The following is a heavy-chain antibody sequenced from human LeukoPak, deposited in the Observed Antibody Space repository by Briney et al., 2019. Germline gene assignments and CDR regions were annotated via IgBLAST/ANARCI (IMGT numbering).Heavy chain of an antibody. CDR3: ARGTSITGRFDP. J-gene: IGHJ5*02. CDR1: GGSFSGYY. V-gene: IGHV4-34*01. Sequence: PSETLSLTCAVYGGSFSGYYWSWIRQPPGKGLEWIGEINHSGSTNYNPFLKSRVTISVDTSKNQFSLKLSSVTAADTAVYYCARGTSITGRFDPWGQGTLVTVSS. D-gene: IGHD1-14*01. CDR2: INHSGST.